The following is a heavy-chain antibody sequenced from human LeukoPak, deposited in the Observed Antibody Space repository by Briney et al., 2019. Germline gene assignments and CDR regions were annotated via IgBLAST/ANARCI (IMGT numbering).Heavy chain of an antibody. CDR3: ARGGTYYYDSSGYPFDY. J-gene: IGHJ4*02. CDR1: GYTFTSYA. Sequence: SVKVSCKASGYTFTSYAISWVRQAPGQGLEWMGGIIPIFGTANYAQKFQGRVTITADKSTSTAYMELSSLRSEDTAVYYCARGGTYYYDSSGYPFDYWGQGTLVTVSS. CDR2: IIPIFGTA. V-gene: IGHV1-69*06. D-gene: IGHD3-22*01.